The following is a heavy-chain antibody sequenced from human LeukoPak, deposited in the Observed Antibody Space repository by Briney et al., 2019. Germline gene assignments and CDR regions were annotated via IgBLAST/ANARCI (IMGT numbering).Heavy chain of an antibody. CDR3: ARVATITGDWFDP. D-gene: IGHD5-12*01. V-gene: IGHV1-2*02. CDR1: GYTFTGYY. Sequence: ASVKVSCKASGYTFTGYYMHWVRQAPGQGLEWMGWISPNSGGTNYAQKFQGRVTMTRDTSISTAYMELSRLRSDDTAVYYCARVATITGDWFDPWGQGTLVTVSS. CDR2: ISPNSGGT. J-gene: IGHJ5*02.